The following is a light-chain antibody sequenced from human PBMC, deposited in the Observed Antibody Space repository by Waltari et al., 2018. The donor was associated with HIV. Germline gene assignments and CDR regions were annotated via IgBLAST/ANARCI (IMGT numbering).Light chain of an antibody. CDR1: QSVSSN. CDR3: QQYNKWPGT. Sequence: EIVMTQSPATLSVSPGERATLSCRASQSVSSNLAWYQQKPGQAPRLLIYGASTRATGIPARFSGSGSGTESTLTISSPQSEDFAVYYCQQYNKWPGTFGQGTKVEIK. V-gene: IGKV3-15*01. CDR2: GAS. J-gene: IGKJ1*01.